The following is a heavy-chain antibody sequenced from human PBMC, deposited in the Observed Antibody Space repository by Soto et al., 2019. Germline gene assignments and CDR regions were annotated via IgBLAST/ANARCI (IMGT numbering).Heavy chain of an antibody. CDR3: ATGQEVRMADI. CDR1: GFTVSANY. V-gene: IGHV3-11*03. J-gene: IGHJ3*02. Sequence: GGSLRLSCAASGFTVSANYMAWIRQAPGKGLEWISYISGDSRYTNYADSVKGRFTISRDNAKNSLYLQMNSLRAEDTAVCFCATGQEVRMADIWGQGTMVTVSS. D-gene: IGHD2-15*01. CDR2: ISGDSRYT.